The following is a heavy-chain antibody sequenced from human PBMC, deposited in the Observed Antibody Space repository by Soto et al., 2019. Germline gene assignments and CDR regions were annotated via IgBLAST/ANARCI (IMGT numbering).Heavy chain of an antibody. CDR3: AIPAAILDDGITGNHLPGWFDP. D-gene: IGHD1-20*01. CDR2: ISAYNGNT. V-gene: IGHV1-18*01. CDR1: GYTFTSYG. J-gene: IGHJ5*02. Sequence: QVQLVQSGAEVKKPGASVKVSCKASGYTFTSYGISWVRQAPGQGLEWMGWISAYNGNTNYAQKLQGRVTMTTDTSTRTAYMELRSLRSDDTAVYYCAIPAAILDDGITGNHLPGWFDPWGQGTLVTVSS.